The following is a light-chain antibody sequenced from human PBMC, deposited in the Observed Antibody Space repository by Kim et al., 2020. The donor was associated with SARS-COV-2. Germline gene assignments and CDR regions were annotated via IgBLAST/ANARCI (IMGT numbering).Light chain of an antibody. CDR3: QTWGTATVV. Sequence: QPVLTQSPSASASLGASVKFTCTLSSGHSNYAIAWHQQQPEKGPRFLMKVNSAGSHTKGDGIPDRFSGSSSGAERYLIISSLQSEDEADYYCQTWGTATVVFGGGTQLTVL. CDR2: VNSAGSH. V-gene: IGLV4-69*01. J-gene: IGLJ2*01. CDR1: SGHSNYA.